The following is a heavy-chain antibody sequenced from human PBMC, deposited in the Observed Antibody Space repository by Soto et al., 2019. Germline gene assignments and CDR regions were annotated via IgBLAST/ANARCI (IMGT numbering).Heavy chain of an antibody. CDR3: ARDIRGYSRAFDY. Sequence: LSLTCTVSGGSISSYYWTWIRQPPGKGLEWIGYIYSSGSTNYNPSLKSRVTISLDTSSNQFSLKLTSVTAADTAVYYCARDIRGYSRAFDYWGQGTLVTVSS. J-gene: IGHJ4*02. D-gene: IGHD5-18*01. CDR1: GGSISSYY. V-gene: IGHV4-59*01. CDR2: IYSSGST.